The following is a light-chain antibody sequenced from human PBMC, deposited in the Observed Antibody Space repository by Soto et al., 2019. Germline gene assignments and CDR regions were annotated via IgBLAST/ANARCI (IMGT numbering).Light chain of an antibody. J-gene: IGLJ2*01. Sequence: QSVLTQPASVSGSPGQSITISCTGSSTDVGAYNYVSWYQQYPGKAPKLMIYDVTNRPSGVSNRFSGSKSGNTASLTISGLQAEDEADYYCTSYTGSTTYVVFGGGTKVTVL. V-gene: IGLV2-14*01. CDR1: STDVGAYNY. CDR2: DVT. CDR3: TSYTGSTTYVV.